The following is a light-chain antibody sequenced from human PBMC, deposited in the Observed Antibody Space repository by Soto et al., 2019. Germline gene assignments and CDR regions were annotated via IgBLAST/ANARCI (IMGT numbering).Light chain of an antibody. V-gene: IGLV2-14*01. CDR3: SSFTSTTSLYV. Sequence: QSAMAQPASVSGSPGQSITISCTGTGSDIAGYNYVSWFQQHPGKAPKLMMYQVTIRPSGVSNRFSGAKSGNTASLTISGLHAEDEAEYYCSSFTSTTSLYVFGTGTKLTVL. CDR2: QVT. J-gene: IGLJ1*01. CDR1: GSDIAGYNY.